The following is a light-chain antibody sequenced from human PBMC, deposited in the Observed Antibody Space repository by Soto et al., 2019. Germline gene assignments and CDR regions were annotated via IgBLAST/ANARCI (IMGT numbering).Light chain of an antibody. Sequence: EIVMTQSPATLSVSPGERATLSCRASQSVSSILAWYQQKPGQAPRLLIYGASTRATGIPARFSGSGSGTDFTLTISSLQSEDFAVYYCQQYNNWPQTFGQGTKVEIK. CDR2: GAS. CDR1: QSVSSI. V-gene: IGKV3-15*01. J-gene: IGKJ1*01. CDR3: QQYNNWPQT.